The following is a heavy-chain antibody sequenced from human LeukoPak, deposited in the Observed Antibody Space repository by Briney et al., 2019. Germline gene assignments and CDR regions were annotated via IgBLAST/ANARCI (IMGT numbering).Heavy chain of an antibody. J-gene: IGHJ4*02. CDR2: ISSNGGRT. V-gene: IGHV3-23*01. Sequence: GGSLRLSCATSGFTFSNFAMNWVRQAPGKGLEWVSVISSNGGRTYYANSVKGRFTVSRDNSKNMLYLRKNTLRAEDTAIYYCAKRMGCADSNCYAELDSWGQGTLVTVSS. CDR3: AKRMGCADSNCYAELDS. D-gene: IGHD2-2*01. CDR1: GFTFSNFA.